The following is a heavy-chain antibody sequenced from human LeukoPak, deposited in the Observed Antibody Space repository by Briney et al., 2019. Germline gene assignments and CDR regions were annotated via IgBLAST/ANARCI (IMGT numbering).Heavy chain of an antibody. V-gene: IGHV1-2*02. CDR3: ARDPAYCGGDCYGDY. CDR2: INPNSGST. D-gene: IGHD2-21*02. CDR1: GYTFTGYY. Sequence: GASVKVSCKASGYTFTGYYMHWVRQAPGQGLEWMGWINPNSGSTNYAQKFQGRVTMTRDTSISTAYMELSRLRSDDTAVYYCARDPAYCGGDCYGDYWGQGTLVTVSS. J-gene: IGHJ4*02.